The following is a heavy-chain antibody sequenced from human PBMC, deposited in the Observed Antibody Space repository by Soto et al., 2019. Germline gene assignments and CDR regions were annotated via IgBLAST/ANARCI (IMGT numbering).Heavy chain of an antibody. D-gene: IGHD3-16*01. CDR2: IIPIFGTA. Sequence: SVKVYFQTAGGPFISYALLCGRRAPGQELEWMGGIIPIFGTANYAQKFQGSVTSTADESTSTAYRELSSLRSEDTAVYYCARDRRAQGDTYYYYGMDVWGQGTTVTVSS. J-gene: IGHJ6*02. CDR1: GGPFISYA. V-gene: IGHV1-69*01. CDR3: ARDRRAQGDTYYYYGMDV.